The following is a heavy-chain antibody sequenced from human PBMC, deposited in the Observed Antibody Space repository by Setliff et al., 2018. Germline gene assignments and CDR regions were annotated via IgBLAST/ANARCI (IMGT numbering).Heavy chain of an antibody. CDR3: ARTRGLDV. V-gene: IGHV1-8*02. J-gene: IGHJ6*02. CDR1: GYTFINYE. Sequence: ASVKVSCKASGYTFINYEINWVRQATGQGLEWMGGMNHNNGNTGYAQKFQGRVTMTRNTSISTAYLELSSLRSEDTAVYYCARTRGLDVWGQGTTVTVSS. CDR2: MNHNNGNT.